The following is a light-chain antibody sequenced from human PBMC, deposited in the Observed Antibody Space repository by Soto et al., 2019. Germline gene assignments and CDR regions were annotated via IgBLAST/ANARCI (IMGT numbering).Light chain of an antibody. CDR2: SAS. V-gene: IGKV1-39*01. J-gene: IGKJ4*01. CDR1: QNINSY. CDR3: NQTQSLPLT. Sequence: DIQMTQSPSSLSASVGDRVTITCRASQNINSYLNWYQQKPGQSPRLPIYSASILQAGVPSGFSGSGSGTDFTLTISSLQTEDSATDYCNQTQSLPLTFGGGTKVESK.